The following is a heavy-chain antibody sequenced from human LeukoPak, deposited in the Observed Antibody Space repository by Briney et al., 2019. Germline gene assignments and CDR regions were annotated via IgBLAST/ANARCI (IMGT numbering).Heavy chain of an antibody. CDR2: INPAGSTR. V-gene: IGHV3-7*01. D-gene: IGHD1-7*01. Sequence: GGSLRLSCVTSGFTFSTSWMSWVRQAPGKGLEWVASINPAGSTRHHVDSVKGRFTISRDNAKKSLSLQMGALRAEDTAVYFCAKLLGTATRYDYWGLGTLVIVSS. J-gene: IGHJ4*02. CDR3: AKLLGTATRYDY. CDR1: GFTFSTSW.